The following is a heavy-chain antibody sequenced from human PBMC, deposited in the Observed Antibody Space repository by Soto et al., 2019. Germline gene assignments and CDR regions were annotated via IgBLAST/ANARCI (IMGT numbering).Heavy chain of an antibody. CDR1: GFTFGNHW. J-gene: IGHJ3*02. V-gene: IGHV3-74*03. D-gene: IGHD3-10*01. CDR3: ARGWSYGAFDI. CDR2: IDSEGSTI. Sequence: EVQLVESGGDLVQPGGSLRLSCGASGFTFGNHWMHWVRQVPGKGLVWVSRIDSEGSTITYADSVKGRFTVSRDKAKNTWYLQLNSLKADDTAVYYCARGWSYGAFDIWGQGTMVTVSS.